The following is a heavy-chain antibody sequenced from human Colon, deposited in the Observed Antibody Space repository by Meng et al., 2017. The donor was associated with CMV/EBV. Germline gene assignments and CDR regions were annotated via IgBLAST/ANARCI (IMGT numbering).Heavy chain of an antibody. V-gene: IGHV3-9*01. D-gene: IGHD6-13*01. J-gene: IGHJ4*02. CDR3: ARCIVAIPGSD. CDR1: GFIFDDFA. Sequence: SLKISCAASGFIFDDFAMHWVRQAPGKGLEWVATVNWNSAAIHYAGSVKGRFTISRDNAKNSLSLQMNSLRAEDTAVYYCARCIVAIPGSDWGQGTLVTVSS. CDR2: VNWNSAAI.